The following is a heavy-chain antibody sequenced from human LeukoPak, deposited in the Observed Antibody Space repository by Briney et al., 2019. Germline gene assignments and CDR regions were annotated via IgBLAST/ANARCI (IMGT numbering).Heavy chain of an antibody. CDR2: INVYNGHT. CDR1: GYAFTSFG. Sequence: ASVKVSCKTSGYAFTSFGIDWVRLAPGQGLEWMGWINVYNGHTNYAKKFQDRVTMTRDTFTRTANMELTSLRFDDTAVYFCARDDIDPEHEYRHFGLDHWGQGTLVTVSS. CDR3: ARDDIDPEHEYRHFGLDH. V-gene: IGHV1-18*01. J-gene: IGHJ4*02. D-gene: IGHD4-11*01.